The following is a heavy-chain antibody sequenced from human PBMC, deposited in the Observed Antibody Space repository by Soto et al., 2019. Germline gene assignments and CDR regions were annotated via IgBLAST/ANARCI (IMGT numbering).Heavy chain of an antibody. J-gene: IGHJ5*02. CDR2: IYYSGST. D-gene: IGHD6-13*01. V-gene: IGHV4-59*01. CDR1: GGSISSYY. Sequence: TSETLSLTCTVSGGSISSYYWSWIRQPPGKGLEWIGYIYYSGSTNYNPSLKSRVTISVDTSKNQFSLKLSSVTAADTAVYYCARGLGSRIAAAGRRWFDPWGQGTLVTVSS. CDR3: ARGLGSRIAAAGRRWFDP.